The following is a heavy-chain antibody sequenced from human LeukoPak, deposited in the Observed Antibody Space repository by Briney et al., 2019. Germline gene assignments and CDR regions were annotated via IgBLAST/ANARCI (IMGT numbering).Heavy chain of an antibody. CDR3: AKGHEYYDILTGYSTHYFDY. J-gene: IGHJ4*02. D-gene: IGHD3-9*01. CDR1: EFSVSSNY. V-gene: IGHV3-23*01. CDR2: ISGSGGST. Sequence: PGGSLRLSCAASEFSVSSNYMTWVRQAPGKGLEWVSAISGSGGSTYYADSVKGRFTISRDNSKNTLYLQMNSLRAEDTAVYYCAKGHEYYDILTGYSTHYFDYWGQGTLVTVSS.